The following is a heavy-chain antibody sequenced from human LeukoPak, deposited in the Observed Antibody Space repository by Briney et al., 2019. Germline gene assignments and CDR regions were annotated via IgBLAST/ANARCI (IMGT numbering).Heavy chain of an antibody. CDR3: ARKKVEVVATYDY. CDR1: GYTFTGYY. Sequence: ASVKVSCKASGYTFTGYYMHWVRQAPGQGLEWMGWINPNSGGTTSAQKFQGRVTMTRDTSINTAYMELSSLTSDDTAIYFCARKKVEVVATYDYWGQGTLITVAS. D-gene: IGHD2-21*01. J-gene: IGHJ4*02. CDR2: INPNSGGT. V-gene: IGHV1-2*02.